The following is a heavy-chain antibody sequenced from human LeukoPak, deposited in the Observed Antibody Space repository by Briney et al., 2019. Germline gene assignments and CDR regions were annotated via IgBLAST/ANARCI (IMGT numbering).Heavy chain of an antibody. V-gene: IGHV4-30-4*08. CDR1: GGSISSGDYY. Sequence: PSQTLSLACTVSGGSISSGDYYWSWIRQPPGKGLEWIGYIYYSGSTYYNPSLKTRVTISVDTSKNQFSLKLSSVTAADTAVYYCARDHYYDSGGTRNFDYWGQGTLVTVSS. CDR3: ARDHYYDSGGTRNFDY. J-gene: IGHJ4*02. D-gene: IGHD3-22*01. CDR2: IYYSGST.